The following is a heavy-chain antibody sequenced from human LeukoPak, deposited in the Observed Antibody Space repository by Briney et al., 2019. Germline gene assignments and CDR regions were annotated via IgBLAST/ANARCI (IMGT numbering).Heavy chain of an antibody. D-gene: IGHD4-17*01. CDR3: ARDFWGVDNGDHVSYYMDV. Sequence: ASVKVSCKASGYTFTSYGITWVRQAPGQGLEWMGWISAYNGNTNYAQKLQGRVTMTTDTSTSTAYMELRSLRSDDTAVYYCARDFWGVDNGDHVSYYMDVWGKGTTVTISS. V-gene: IGHV1-18*01. J-gene: IGHJ6*03. CDR2: ISAYNGNT. CDR1: GYTFTSYG.